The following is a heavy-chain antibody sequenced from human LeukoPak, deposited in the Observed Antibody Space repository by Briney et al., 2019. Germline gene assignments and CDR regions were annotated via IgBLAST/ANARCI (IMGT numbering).Heavy chain of an antibody. V-gene: IGHV1-2*02. D-gene: IGHD3-10*01. J-gene: IGHJ4*02. CDR1: GYTFTGHY. Sequence: ASVKVSCKASGYTFTGHYIHWVRQAPGQGLEWMGWINPKNAATNYGQRFQGRVTMTRDASTGTVYMELSSLRSEDTAVYYCARSRITMVRGVIRKTFDCWGLGTLVTVSS. CDR2: INPKNAAT. CDR3: ARSRITMVRGVIRKTFDC.